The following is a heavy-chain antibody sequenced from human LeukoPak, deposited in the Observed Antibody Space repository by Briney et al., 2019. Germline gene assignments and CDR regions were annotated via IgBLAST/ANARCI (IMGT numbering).Heavy chain of an antibody. V-gene: IGHV5-51*01. CDR1: EYSFATYW. J-gene: IGHJ4*02. D-gene: IGHD2-15*01. Sequence: GESPKISCKGSEYSFATYWIGWVRQMPGQGLEWMGIIFPGDSDTRYSPSFQGQGSISADKSISTAYLQWSSLKASDTAIYYCASEYCSGGNFYFDYWGQGTLGPVSS. CDR2: IFPGDSDT. CDR3: ASEYCSGGNFYFDY.